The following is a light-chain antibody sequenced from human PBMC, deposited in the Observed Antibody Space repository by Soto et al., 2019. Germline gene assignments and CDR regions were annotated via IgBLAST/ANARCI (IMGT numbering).Light chain of an antibody. CDR3: GADEWT. Sequence: EIVLTQSPATLSLSPGERATLSCRASQSIRSPFLAWYQQKPGQAPRLFIHGASSRATGIPDRFSGSGSGTDFTLTISRLETEDFAVYYCGADEWTFGQGTQVE. V-gene: IGKV3-20*01. CDR1: QSIRSPF. CDR2: GAS. J-gene: IGKJ1*01.